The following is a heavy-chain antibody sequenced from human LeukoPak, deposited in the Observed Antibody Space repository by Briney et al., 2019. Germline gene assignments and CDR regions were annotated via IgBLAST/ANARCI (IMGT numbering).Heavy chain of an antibody. CDR3: ARHSTGGYFDY. CDR1: GGSISSSSYY. Sequence: SETLSLTCTVSGGSISSSSYYWGWIRQPPGKGLEWIGEINHSGSTNYNPSLKSRVTISVDTSKNQFSLKLSSVTAADTAVYYCARHSTGGYFDYWGQGTLVTVSS. J-gene: IGHJ4*02. D-gene: IGHD3-16*01. V-gene: IGHV4-39*01. CDR2: INHSGST.